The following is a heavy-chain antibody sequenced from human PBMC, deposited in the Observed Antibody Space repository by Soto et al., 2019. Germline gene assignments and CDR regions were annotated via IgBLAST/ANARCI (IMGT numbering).Heavy chain of an antibody. V-gene: IGHV4-4*02. D-gene: IGHD6-13*01. J-gene: IGHJ3*02. Sequence: SETLSLTCSVSGGAISSSHWWSWVRQPPGKALEWIAEIYHTENTHYNPSLKSRVTISVDKSKNQFSLNLISVTAADTAMYYCAGDPVAASGTVFDIWGQGTMVTVSS. CDR3: AGDPVAASGTVFDI. CDR1: GGAISSSHW. CDR2: IYHTENT.